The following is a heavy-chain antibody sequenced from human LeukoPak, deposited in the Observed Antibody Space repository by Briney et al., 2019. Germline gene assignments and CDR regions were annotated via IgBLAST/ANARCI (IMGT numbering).Heavy chain of an antibody. D-gene: IGHD2-15*01. CDR2: ISGSGGST. Sequence: PGGSLRLSCAASGFTFSSYAMSWVRQAPGKGLEWVSAISGSGGSTYYADSVKGRFTISRDNAKNSLYLQMNNLRAEDTAIYYCARDLGWLLLDYWGQGTLVTVSS. CDR3: ARDLGWLLLDY. CDR1: GFTFSSYA. V-gene: IGHV3-23*01. J-gene: IGHJ4*02.